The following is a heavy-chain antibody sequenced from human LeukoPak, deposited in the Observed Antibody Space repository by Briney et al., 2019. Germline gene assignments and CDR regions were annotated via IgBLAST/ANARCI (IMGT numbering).Heavy chain of an antibody. CDR1: GFTFSSYA. CDR2: ISGSGGST. D-gene: IGHD2-2*01. Sequence: GGSLRLSCAASGFTFSSYAMSWVRQASGKGLEWVSAISGSGGSTYYADSVKGRFTISRDNSKNTLYLQMNSLRAEDTAVYYCAKDLDGPSSTSCYDYWGQGTLVTVSS. CDR3: AKDLDGPSSTSCYDY. V-gene: IGHV3-23*01. J-gene: IGHJ4*02.